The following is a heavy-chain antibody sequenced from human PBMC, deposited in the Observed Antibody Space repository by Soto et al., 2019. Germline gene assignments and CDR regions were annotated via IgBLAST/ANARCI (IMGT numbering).Heavy chain of an antibody. Sequence: PGGSLRLSCAASGFTFRSYAMHWVRQAPGKGLEWVAVMSYDGSNRHYADSVKGRFSISRDNSRNTLYLQMNSLTSDDTAVYYCARDGSGNYAPFDCWGQGTLVTVSS. V-gene: IGHV3-30-3*01. D-gene: IGHD1-26*01. CDR1: GFTFRSYA. CDR3: ARDGSGNYAPFDC. J-gene: IGHJ4*02. CDR2: MSYDGSNR.